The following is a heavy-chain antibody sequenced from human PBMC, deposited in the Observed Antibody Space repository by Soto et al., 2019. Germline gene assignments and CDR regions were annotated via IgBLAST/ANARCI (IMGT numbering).Heavy chain of an antibody. Sequence: SETLSLTCTVSGGSISSGGYYWSWIRQHPGKGLEWIGYIYYSGSTYYNPSLKSRVTISVDTSKNQFSLKLSSVTAADTAVYYCARVSERYYGSGSYYNDVIEWFDPWGQGTLVTVSS. J-gene: IGHJ5*02. D-gene: IGHD3-10*01. CDR1: GGSISSGGYY. CDR2: IYYSGST. V-gene: IGHV4-31*03. CDR3: ARVSERYYGSGSYYNDVIEWFDP.